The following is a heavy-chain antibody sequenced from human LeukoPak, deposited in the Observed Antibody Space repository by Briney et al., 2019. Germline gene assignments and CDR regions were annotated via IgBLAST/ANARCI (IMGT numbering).Heavy chain of an antibody. V-gene: IGHV4-59*08. J-gene: IGHJ4*02. Sequence: SETLSLTCTVSGGSITSYYWSWIRQPPGKGLEWIGYIYYSGSTNYNPSLKSRVTISVDTSKNQFSLKLSSVTAADTAVYYCARSIWGKQDYWGQGTLVTVSS. CDR1: GGSITSYY. CDR3: ARSIWGKQDY. CDR2: IYYSGST. D-gene: IGHD3-16*01.